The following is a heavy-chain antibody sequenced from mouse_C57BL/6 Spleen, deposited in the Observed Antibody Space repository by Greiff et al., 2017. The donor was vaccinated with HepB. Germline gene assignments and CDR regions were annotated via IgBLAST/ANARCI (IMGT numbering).Heavy chain of an antibody. CDR3: VKGAYYRGYAMDY. V-gene: IGHV10-1*01. Sequence: GGGLVQPKGSLKLSCAASGFSFNTYAMNWVRQAPGKGLEWVARIRSKSNNYATYYADSVKDRFTISRDDSESMLYLQMNNLKTEDTAMYYCVKGAYYRGYAMDYWGQGTSVTVSS. D-gene: IGHD2-14*01. J-gene: IGHJ4*01. CDR1: GFSFNTYA. CDR2: IRSKSNNYAT.